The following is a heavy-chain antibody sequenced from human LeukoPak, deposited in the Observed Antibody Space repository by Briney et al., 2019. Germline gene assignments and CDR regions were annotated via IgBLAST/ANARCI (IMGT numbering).Heavy chain of an antibody. Sequence: ASVKVSCKASGYTFTAYYIHWVRQAPGQGLEWMGWINPNSGGTNYAQKFQGRVTMTRDTSISTAYMDLSRLTSDDTPMYYCARALGDYGNNRVYYFDYWGQGTLVTVSS. CDR3: ARALGDYGNNRVYYFDY. D-gene: IGHD4-17*01. CDR1: GYTFTAYY. V-gene: IGHV1-2*02. J-gene: IGHJ4*02. CDR2: INPNSGGT.